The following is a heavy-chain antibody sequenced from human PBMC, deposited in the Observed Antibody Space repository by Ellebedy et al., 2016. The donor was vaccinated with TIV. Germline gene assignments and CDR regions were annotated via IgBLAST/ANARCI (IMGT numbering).Heavy chain of an antibody. D-gene: IGHD3-10*01. V-gene: IGHV3-13*01. J-gene: IGHJ2*01. CDR3: ARGGPGGDNWFFGL. CDR1: GFSLTGSD. Sequence: GESLKISCAASGFSLTGSDLHWVRRPAGKGLGWVSASVAAGAIYYPDSVRGRFTISRESATNSFYLQMNSLTAGDTAVYYCARGGPGGDNWFFGLWGRGTRVTVSS. CDR2: SVAAGAI.